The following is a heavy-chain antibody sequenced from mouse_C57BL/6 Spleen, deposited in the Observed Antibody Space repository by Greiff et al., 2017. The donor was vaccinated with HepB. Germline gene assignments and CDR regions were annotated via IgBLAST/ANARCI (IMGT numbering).Heavy chain of an antibody. J-gene: IGHJ3*01. CDR2: ISTYYGDA. D-gene: IGHD2-5*01. Sequence: VQLQQSGPELVRPGVSVKISCKGSGYTFTDYAMHWVKQSHAKSLEWIGVISTYYGDASYNQKFKDTATMTVDKSSSTAYMELARLTSVDSAVYYCASRGYSNYVWCAYWGQGTLVTVSA. CDR1: GYTFTDYA. V-gene: IGHV1-67*01. CDR3: ASRGYSNYVWCAY.